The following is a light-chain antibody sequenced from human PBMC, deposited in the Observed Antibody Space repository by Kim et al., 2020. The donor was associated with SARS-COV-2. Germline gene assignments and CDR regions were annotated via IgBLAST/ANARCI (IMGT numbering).Light chain of an antibody. CDR1: NSDVGRYNF. V-gene: IGLV2-14*03. CDR3: SSFTSSNTRL. CDR2: DVS. Sequence: GQSITISCTGDNSDVGRYNFVSWYQQHPRKAPKLLIYDVSSRPSGISDRFSGSKSGNTASLTVSGLQTDDEADYYCSSFTSSNTRLFGGGTQLTVL. J-gene: IGLJ2*01.